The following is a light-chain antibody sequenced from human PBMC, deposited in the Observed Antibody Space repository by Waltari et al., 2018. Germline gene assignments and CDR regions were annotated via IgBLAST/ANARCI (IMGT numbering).Light chain of an antibody. CDR3: SSYTTTSTYV. V-gene: IGLV2-14*03. Sequence: QSALTQPASVSGSPGQSITIPFAGTRSYVGAYKELTWYQQHSGKAPKLIISDVNNRPSGVSNRFSGSKSGNTASLTISGLQADDEADYYCSSYTTTSTYVFGTGTTVSVL. CDR2: DVN. CDR1: RSYVGAYKE. J-gene: IGLJ1*01.